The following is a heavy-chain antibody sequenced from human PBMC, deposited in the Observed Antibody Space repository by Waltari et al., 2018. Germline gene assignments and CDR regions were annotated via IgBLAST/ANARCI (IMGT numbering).Heavy chain of an antibody. CDR1: GGTFSSYA. Sequence: QVQLVQSGAEVKKPGSSVKVSCKASGGTFSSYAISWVRQAPGQGLEWMGRIIPIFGTANYAQKFQGRVTITADKSTSTAYMELSSLRSEDTAVYYCARDLNYDYIWGSYRPYYFDYWGQGTLVTVSS. V-gene: IGHV1-69*08. CDR3: ARDLNYDYIWGSYRPYYFDY. CDR2: IIPIFGTA. D-gene: IGHD3-16*02. J-gene: IGHJ4*02.